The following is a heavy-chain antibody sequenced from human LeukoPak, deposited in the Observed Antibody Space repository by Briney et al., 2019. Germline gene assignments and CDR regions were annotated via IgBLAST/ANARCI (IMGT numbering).Heavy chain of an antibody. CDR2: ITSSSNYI. D-gene: IGHD3-10*01. CDR3: ARDCWDYGSGSYCGIDY. Sequence: GGSLRLSCAASGFTFSSYEMNWVRQAPGKGLEWVSSITSSSNYIYYADSVKGRFTISRDNAKNSLYLQMNSLRAEDTTVYYCARDCWDYGSGSYCGIDYWGQGTLVTVSS. V-gene: IGHV3-21*03. CDR1: GFTFSSYE. J-gene: IGHJ4*02.